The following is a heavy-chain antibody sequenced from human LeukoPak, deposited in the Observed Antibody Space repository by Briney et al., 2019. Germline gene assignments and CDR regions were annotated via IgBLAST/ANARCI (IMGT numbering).Heavy chain of an antibody. V-gene: IGHV3-23*01. CDR3: AKDRVALVGPIGNAFDI. Sequence: GSLRLSCAASGFTFSSYAMSWVRQAPGKGLEWVSAISGSGGSTYYADSVKGRFTISRDNSKNTLYLQMNSLRAEDTAVYYCAKDRVALVGPIGNAFDIWGQGTMVTVSS. D-gene: IGHD1-26*01. CDR1: GFTFSSYA. J-gene: IGHJ3*02. CDR2: ISGSGGST.